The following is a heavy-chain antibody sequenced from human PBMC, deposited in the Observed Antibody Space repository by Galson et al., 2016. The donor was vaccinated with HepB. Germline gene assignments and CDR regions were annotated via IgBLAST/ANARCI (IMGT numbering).Heavy chain of an antibody. CDR1: GFSFRFNA. V-gene: IGHV3-30-3*01. Sequence: SLRLSCAVSGFSFRFNAMHWVRQAPGKGLEWVAVISNDGGTQYYVDSVRGRFTISRDNSKNTLYLQMNSLRDEDTAMYYCARGTDIWTGYSDHFSAAFDVWGQGTMVTVSS. D-gene: IGHD3-9*01. CDR2: ISNDGGTQ. J-gene: IGHJ3*01. CDR3: ARGTDIWTGYSDHFSAAFDV.